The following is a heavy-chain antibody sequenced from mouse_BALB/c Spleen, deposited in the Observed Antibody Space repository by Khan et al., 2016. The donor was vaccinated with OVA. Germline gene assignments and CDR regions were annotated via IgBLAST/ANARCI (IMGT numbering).Heavy chain of an antibody. Sequence: VQLKESGGGLVQPGGSRKLSCAASGFTFSDYGMAWVRQAPGKGPEWVAFISNLAYSIYYADTVTGRFTISRENAKNILYLEMSSLRSEDTAMYYCARSWAMDYWGQGTSVTVSS. J-gene: IGHJ4*01. V-gene: IGHV5-15*02. CDR1: GFTFSDYG. CDR2: ISNLAYSI. CDR3: ARSWAMDY.